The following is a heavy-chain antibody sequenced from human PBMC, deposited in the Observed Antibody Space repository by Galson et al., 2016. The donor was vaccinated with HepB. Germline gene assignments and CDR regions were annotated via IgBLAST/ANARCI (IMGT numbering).Heavy chain of an antibody. J-gene: IGHJ2*01. V-gene: IGHV2-5*01. CDR2: VYWNDHK. D-gene: IGHD3-16*01. Sequence: PALVKPTQTLTRTCTFSGISLTNNALGVGWLRHPPGKALEWLALVYWNDHKRYSSSLKTRLTITKDTFKNQVVLTMTNMDPVDTATYYCARYMGPDWYFDMWGRGTLVSVSS. CDR3: ARYMGPDWYFDM. CDR1: GISLTNNALG.